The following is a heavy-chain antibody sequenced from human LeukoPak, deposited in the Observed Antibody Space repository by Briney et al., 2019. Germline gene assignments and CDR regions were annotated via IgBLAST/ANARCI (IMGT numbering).Heavy chain of an antibody. D-gene: IGHD1-1*01. CDR1: GGIFSSYA. V-gene: IGHV1-69*06. CDR2: IIPIFGTA. CDR3: AREDAHYNPSGGTTLQYNWFDP. J-gene: IGHJ5*02. Sequence: PGASVKVSCKASGGIFSSYAISWVRQAPGQGLEWMGGIIPIFGTAYYAQKFQGRVTITADKSTSTAYMELSSLRSEDTAVYYCAREDAHYNPSGGTTLQYNWFDPWGQGTLVTVSS.